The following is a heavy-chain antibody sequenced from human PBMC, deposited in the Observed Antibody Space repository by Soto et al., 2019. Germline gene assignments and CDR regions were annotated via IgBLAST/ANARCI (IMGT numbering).Heavy chain of an antibody. V-gene: IGHV1-69*13. CDR3: ASRNYYDSSGYGAFDI. D-gene: IGHD3-22*01. CDR1: GGTFSSYA. CDR2: IIPIFGTA. J-gene: IGHJ3*02. Sequence: SVKVCGEASGGTFSSYAISWVRQAPGQGLEWMGGIIPIFGTANYAQKFQGRVTITADESTSTAYMELSSLRSEDTAVYYCASRNYYDSSGYGAFDIWGQGTMVTVSS.